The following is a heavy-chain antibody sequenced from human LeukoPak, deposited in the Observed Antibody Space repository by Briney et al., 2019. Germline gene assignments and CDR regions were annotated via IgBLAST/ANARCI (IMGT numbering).Heavy chain of an antibody. CDR3: ARDSVLWFGELAMSGFDP. D-gene: IGHD3-10*01. V-gene: IGHV4-59*01. J-gene: IGHJ5*02. Sequence: SETLSLTCTVSGGSISSYYWSWIRQPPGKGLEWIGYIYYSGSTNYNPSLKSRVTISVDTSKNQFSLKLSSVTAADTAVYYCARDSVLWFGELAMSGFDPWGQGTLVAVSS. CDR1: GGSISSYY. CDR2: IYYSGST.